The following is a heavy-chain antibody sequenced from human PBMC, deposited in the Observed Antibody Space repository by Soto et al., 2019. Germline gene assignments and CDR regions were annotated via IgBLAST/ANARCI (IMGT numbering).Heavy chain of an antibody. CDR3: AREKYSSGWYLDY. J-gene: IGHJ4*02. V-gene: IGHV3-7*01. CDR2: IKQDGSEK. Sequence: PGGSLRLSCAASGFTFSSYWMSWVRQAPGKGLEWVANIKQDGSEKYYVDSVKGRFTISRDNAKNSLYLQMNSLRAEDTAVYYCAREKYSSGWYLDYWGQGTLVTVSS. D-gene: IGHD6-25*01. CDR1: GFTFSSYW.